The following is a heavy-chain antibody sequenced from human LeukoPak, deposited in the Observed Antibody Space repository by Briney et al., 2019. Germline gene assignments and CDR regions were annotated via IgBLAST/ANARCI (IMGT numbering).Heavy chain of an antibody. D-gene: IGHD5-24*01. CDR2: IYSGGST. CDR1: GFTVSSNY. J-gene: IGHJ6*03. V-gene: IGHV3-53*01. CDR3: ARGGRMATYFYYMDV. Sequence: GGSLRLSCAASGFTVSSNYMSWVRQAPGKGLEWVSVIYSGGSTYYADSVKGRFTISRDNAKNSLYLQMNSLRAEDTALYYCARGGRMATYFYYMDVWGKGITVTVSS.